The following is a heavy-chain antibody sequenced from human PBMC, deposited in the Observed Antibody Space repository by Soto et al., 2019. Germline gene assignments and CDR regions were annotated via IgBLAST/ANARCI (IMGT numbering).Heavy chain of an antibody. V-gene: IGHV3-30*03. J-gene: IGHJ4*02. CDR2: ISHDGSNK. D-gene: IGHD3-16*01. CDR3: ATDWGRRWMTPDY. CDR1: GFTFRNYG. Sequence: QVQLVESGGGVVQPGRSLRLSCAASGFTFRNYGIHWVRQAPGKGPEWVAVISHDGSNKYYADSVKGRFTISRDNSKNTLYLQMNSLRHEDTAVYYCATDWGRRWMTPDYWGQGTLVIVSS.